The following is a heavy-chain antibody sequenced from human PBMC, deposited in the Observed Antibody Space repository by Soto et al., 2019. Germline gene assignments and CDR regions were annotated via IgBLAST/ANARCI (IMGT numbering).Heavy chain of an antibody. J-gene: IGHJ4*02. Sequence: GGSLRLSCAASGFTFSSYAMHWVRQAPGKGLEYVSAISSNGGGTSYADSVRGRFTISTDNAENTVYLQMNGLRVEDTAVYYCATVFDVWGQGTLVTVS. CDR2: ISSNGGGT. V-gene: IGHV3-64D*06. CDR1: GFTFSSYA. CDR3: ATVFDV. D-gene: IGHD4-17*01.